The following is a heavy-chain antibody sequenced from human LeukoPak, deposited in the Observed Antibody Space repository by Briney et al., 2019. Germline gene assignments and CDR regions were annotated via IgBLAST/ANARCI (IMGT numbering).Heavy chain of an antibody. D-gene: IGHD3-22*01. J-gene: IGHJ4*02. CDR2: INHSGST. V-gene: IGHV4-34*01. CDR1: GGSFSGYY. CDR3: ARLDYYVSRGYYFDY. Sequence: PSETLSLTCAVYGGSFSGYYWSWIRQPPGKGLEWIGEINHSGSTNYNPSLKSRVTISVDTSKNQFSLKLSSVTAADTAVYYCARLDYYVSRGYYFDYWGQGTLVTVSS.